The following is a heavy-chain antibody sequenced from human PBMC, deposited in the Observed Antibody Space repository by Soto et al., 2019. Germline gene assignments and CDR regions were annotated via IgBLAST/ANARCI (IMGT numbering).Heavy chain of an antibody. CDR1: GFTFSTYS. CDR3: ARDNGMAGSFDP. J-gene: IGHJ5*02. CDR2: ISIGSTTI. V-gene: IGHV3-48*02. D-gene: IGHD2-8*01. Sequence: GGSLRLSCAASGFTFSTYSMNWARQAPGKGLEWIAYISIGSTTIFYADSVKGRFTISRDNAKSSLYLQMNSLRDEDTAVYYCARDNGMAGSFDPWDQGTLVTVSS.